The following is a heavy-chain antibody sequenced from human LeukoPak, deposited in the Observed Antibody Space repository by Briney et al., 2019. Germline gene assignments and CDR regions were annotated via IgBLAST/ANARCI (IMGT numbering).Heavy chain of an antibody. Sequence: GGSLRLSCAASGFTFSSYAMHWVRQAPGKGLEWVAVISYDGSNKYYADSVKGRFTISRDNSKNTLYLQMNSLRAEDTAVYYCARVHQIMITFGGVPFFDYWGQGTLVTVSS. CDR2: ISYDGSNK. J-gene: IGHJ4*02. CDR3: ARVHQIMITFGGVPFFDY. V-gene: IGHV3-30-3*01. D-gene: IGHD3-16*01. CDR1: GFTFSSYA.